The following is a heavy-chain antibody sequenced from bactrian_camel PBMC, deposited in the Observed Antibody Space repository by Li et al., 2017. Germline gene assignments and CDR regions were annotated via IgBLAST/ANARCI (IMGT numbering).Heavy chain of an antibody. D-gene: IGHD2*01. V-gene: IGHV3S54*01. CDR2: IDTGDGST. J-gene: IGHJ4*01. CDR1: GHSRGSNC. CDR3: ATRKGSGSYCSAERPFFFAK. Sequence: QLVESGGGSVQTGGSLRLSCVVSGHSRGSNCVGWYRLPPGRAPAEREGIAAIDTGDGSTYYLNSVEGRFTISKVNANHTLYLQMNSLEPEDTAMYYCATRKGSGSYCSAERPFFFAKWGQGTQVTVS.